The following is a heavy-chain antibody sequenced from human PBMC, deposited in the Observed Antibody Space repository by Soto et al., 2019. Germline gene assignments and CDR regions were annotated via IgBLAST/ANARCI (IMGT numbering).Heavy chain of an antibody. CDR3: ARRRRYDFNWFDP. J-gene: IGHJ5*02. V-gene: IGHV4-39*01. CDR2: IYYSGST. D-gene: IGHD3-3*01. CDR1: GGSISSSSYY. Sequence: ASETLSLTCTVSGGSISSSSYYWGWIRQPPGKGLEWIGSIYYSGSTYYNPSLKSRVTISVDTFKNQFSLKLSSVTAADTAVYYCARRRRYDFNWFDPWGQGTLVTVSS.